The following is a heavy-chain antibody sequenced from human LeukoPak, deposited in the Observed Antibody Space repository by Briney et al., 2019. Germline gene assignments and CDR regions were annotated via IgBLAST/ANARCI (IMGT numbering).Heavy chain of an antibody. Sequence: PGGSLRLSCAASGFTVSNTYMSWVRQAPGKGLEWVSVIYSAGGTFYSDSVKGRFTNSRDYSKNTLYLQMNSLRADDTAMYYCARDSNGPAFWGQGTLVTVSS. CDR2: IYSAGGT. CDR3: ARDSNGPAF. CDR1: GFTVSNTY. D-gene: IGHD6-19*01. J-gene: IGHJ4*02. V-gene: IGHV3-53*01.